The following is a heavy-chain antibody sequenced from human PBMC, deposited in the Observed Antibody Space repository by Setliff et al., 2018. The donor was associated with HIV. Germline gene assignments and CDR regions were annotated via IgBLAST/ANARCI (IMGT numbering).Heavy chain of an antibody. Sequence: PGGSLRLSCAASGFTFSNSWMTWVRQAPGKGLEWVANIKKDGSDKFYVDSVKGRFAISRDNAKNSLNLEMNSLRAEDTGLYYCAKAKWLPRNSFYYYMDVWGKGTTVTVSS. V-gene: IGHV3-7*03. CDR3: AKAKWLPRNSFYYYMDV. CDR1: GFTFSNSW. D-gene: IGHD6-19*01. CDR2: IKKDGSDK. J-gene: IGHJ6*03.